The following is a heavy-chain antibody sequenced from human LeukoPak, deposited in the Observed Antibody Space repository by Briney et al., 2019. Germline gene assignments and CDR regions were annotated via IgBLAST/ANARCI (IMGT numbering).Heavy chain of an antibody. J-gene: IGHJ4*02. V-gene: IGHV3-30-3*01. D-gene: IGHD1-14*01. CDR2: ISYDGSNK. Sequence: GGSLKLSCAASGFTFSSYAMHWVRQAPGKGLEWVAVISYDGSNKYYADSVKGRFTISRDNSKNTLYLQMNSLRAEDTAVYYCATWDPENYWGQGTLVTVSS. CDR3: ATWDPENY. CDR1: GFTFSSYA.